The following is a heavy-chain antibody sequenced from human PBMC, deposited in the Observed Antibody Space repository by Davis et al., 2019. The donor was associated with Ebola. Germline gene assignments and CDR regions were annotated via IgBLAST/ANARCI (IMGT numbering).Heavy chain of an antibody. CDR2: IIPIFGTA. J-gene: IGHJ6*02. D-gene: IGHD2-15*01. Sequence: SVKVSCKASGGTFSSYAISWVRQAPGQGLEWMGEIIPIFGTANYAQKFQGRVTITADESTSTAYMELSSLRSEDTAVYYCASTGYCSGGSCYLYYYYGMDVWGQGTTVTVSS. V-gene: IGHV1-69*13. CDR3: ASTGYCSGGSCYLYYYYGMDV. CDR1: GGTFSSYA.